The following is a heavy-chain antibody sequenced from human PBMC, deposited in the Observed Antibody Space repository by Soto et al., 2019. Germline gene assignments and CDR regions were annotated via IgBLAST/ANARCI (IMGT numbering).Heavy chain of an antibody. J-gene: IGHJ6*03. Sequence: QSQTLSLTCAISGDSVSSNSAAWNWIRQSPSRGLEWLGRTYYRSKWYNDYAVSVKSRITINPDTSKNQFSLQLNSVTPEDTAVYYCARDYCSGGSCYYYYMDVWGKGTTVTVSS. V-gene: IGHV6-1*01. CDR2: TYYRSKWYN. D-gene: IGHD2-15*01. CDR3: ARDYCSGGSCYYYYMDV. CDR1: GDSVSSNSAA.